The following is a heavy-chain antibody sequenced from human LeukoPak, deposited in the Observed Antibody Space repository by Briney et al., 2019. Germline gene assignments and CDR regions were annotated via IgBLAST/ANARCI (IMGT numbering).Heavy chain of an antibody. D-gene: IGHD7-27*01. CDR3: AKDPQLGKEGHFDY. CDR1: GFTFSSYG. V-gene: IGHV3-30*02. Sequence: GGSLRLSCAASGFTFSSYGMHWVRQAPGKGLEWVAFIRYDGSNKYYADSVKGRFTISRDNSKNTLYLQMNSLRAEDTAVYYCAKDPQLGKEGHFDYWGQGTLVTVSS. J-gene: IGHJ4*02. CDR2: IRYDGSNK.